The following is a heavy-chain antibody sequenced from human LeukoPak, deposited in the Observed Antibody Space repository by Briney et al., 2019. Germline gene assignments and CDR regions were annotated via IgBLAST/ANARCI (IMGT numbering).Heavy chain of an antibody. J-gene: IGHJ4*02. CDR1: GFIFSSYG. V-gene: IGHV3-30*02. D-gene: IGHD3-22*01. Sequence: AGGSLRLSCAASGFIFSSYGMHWVRQPPGKGLEWVAFIRSDGSDTYSAASVKGRFTISRDNFKNTLWLQMNSLRAEDTAVYYCAKHDSSSDFWGQGTLVTVSS. CDR2: IRSDGSDT. CDR3: AKHDSSSDF.